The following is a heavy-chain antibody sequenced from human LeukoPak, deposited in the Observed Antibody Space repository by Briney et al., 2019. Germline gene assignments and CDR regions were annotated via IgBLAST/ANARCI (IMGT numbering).Heavy chain of an antibody. CDR3: ARDYVQDY. D-gene: IGHD3-16*01. J-gene: IGHJ4*02. CDR1: RFTFSSYA. CDR2: MNSSGDST. V-gene: IGHV3-21*01. Sequence: PGGSLRLSCAASRFTFSSYAMSWVRQAPGKGLEWVSSMNSSGDSTYYADSVKGRFTISRDNAKNSLYLQMNSLRAEDTAVYYCARDYVQDYWSQGTLVTVSS.